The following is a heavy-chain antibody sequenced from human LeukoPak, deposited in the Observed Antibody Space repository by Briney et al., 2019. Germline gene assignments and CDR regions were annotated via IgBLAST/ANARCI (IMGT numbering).Heavy chain of an antibody. CDR2: INPSGGST. CDR3: ARANYDFWSGYYTCLLCQNWFGP. J-gene: IGHJ5*02. V-gene: IGHV1-46*01. Sequence: ASVKVSCKASGYTFTGYYMHWVRQAPGQGLEWMGIINPSGGSTSYAQKFQGRVTMTRDTSTSTVYMELSSLRSEDTAVYYCARANYDFWSGYYTCLLCQNWFGPWGQGTLVTVSS. D-gene: IGHD3-3*01. CDR1: GYTFTGYY.